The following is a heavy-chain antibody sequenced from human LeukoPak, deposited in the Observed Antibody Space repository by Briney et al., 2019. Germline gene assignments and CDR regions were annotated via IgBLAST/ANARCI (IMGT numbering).Heavy chain of an antibody. Sequence: GGSLRLSCAASGFTFSHFWMSWVRQAPGKGLEWVAYIKKTGSETYYVDSVKGRFTITRDNTRNSLFLQMYSLRAEDTAVYFCAREEGYCSGGNCYSYFDSWGQGTLVTVSS. CDR2: IKKTGSET. CDR1: GFTFSHFW. D-gene: IGHD2-15*01. CDR3: AREEGYCSGGNCYSYFDS. J-gene: IGHJ4*02. V-gene: IGHV3-7*01.